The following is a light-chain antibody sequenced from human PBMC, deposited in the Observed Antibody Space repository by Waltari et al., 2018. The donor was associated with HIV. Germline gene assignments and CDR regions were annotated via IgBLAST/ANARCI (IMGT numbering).Light chain of an antibody. Sequence: LMLTQPHSVSESPGKTATIPCPGSTGRIASNYVQWYQQHPGSAPTAVIYEDNQRSSGVPDRFSGSIDSSSNSSSLTISRLKTEDEADYYCQSFDGITAVFGGGTKLTVL. CDR2: EDN. CDR3: QSFDGITAV. J-gene: IGLJ3*02. CDR1: TGRIASNY. V-gene: IGLV6-57*02.